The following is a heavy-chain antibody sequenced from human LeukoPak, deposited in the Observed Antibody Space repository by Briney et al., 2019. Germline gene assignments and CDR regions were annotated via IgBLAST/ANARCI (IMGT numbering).Heavy chain of an antibody. V-gene: IGHV1-69*13. CDR3: ARASGYDSDRAYDY. CDR2: IIPIFGTA. Sequence: ASVKVSCKASGDTFSSYAINWVRQAPGQGLEWMGGIIPIFGTANYAQKFQGRVTITADESTSTAYMELSSLRSEDTAVYYCARASGYDSDRAYDYWGQGTLVTVSS. CDR1: GDTFSSYA. J-gene: IGHJ4*02. D-gene: IGHD5-12*01.